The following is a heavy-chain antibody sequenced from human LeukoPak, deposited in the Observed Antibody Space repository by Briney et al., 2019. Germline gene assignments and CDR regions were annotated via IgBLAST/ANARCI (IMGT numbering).Heavy chain of an antibody. Sequence: GGSLRLSCAASGFTFSSYDMHWVRQATGKGLEWVSAIGTAGDTYYPGSVKGRFTISRENAKNSLYLQMNSLRAGDTAVYYCAKGLVPAATLEVWGQGTLVTVSS. V-gene: IGHV3-13*01. CDR3: AKGLVPAATLEV. D-gene: IGHD2-2*01. CDR1: GFTFSSYD. J-gene: IGHJ4*02. CDR2: IGTAGDT.